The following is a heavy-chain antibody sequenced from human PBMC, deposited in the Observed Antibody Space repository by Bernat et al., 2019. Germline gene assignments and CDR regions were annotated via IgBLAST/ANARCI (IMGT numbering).Heavy chain of an antibody. J-gene: IGHJ6*02. CDR1: GFTFSSYA. V-gene: IGHV3-30-3*01. CDR3: AKDRKVVWFGEGHYYYGMDV. Sequence: QVQLVESGGGVVQPGRSLRLSCEVSGFTFSSYAMHWVRQAPGKGLEWVAVISYDGSNKYYADSVKGRFTISRDNSKNTLYLQMNSLRAEDTAVYYCAKDRKVVWFGEGHYYYGMDVWGQGTTVTVSS. D-gene: IGHD3-10*01. CDR2: ISYDGSNK.